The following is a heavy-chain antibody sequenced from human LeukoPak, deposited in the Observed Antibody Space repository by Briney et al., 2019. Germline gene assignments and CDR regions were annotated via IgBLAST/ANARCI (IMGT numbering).Heavy chain of an antibody. CDR1: GYTFTNYN. CDR2: INPSGGST. CDR3: ARDGWLQLDYYYYYMDV. V-gene: IGHV1-46*01. D-gene: IGHD5-24*01. J-gene: IGHJ6*03. Sequence: VASVKVSCKASGYTFTNYNMYWVRQAPGQGLEWMGIINPSGGSTSYAQNFQGRVTMTRDTSTTTVYMELSSLRSEDTAVYYCARDGWLQLDYYYYYMDVWGKGTTVTVSS.